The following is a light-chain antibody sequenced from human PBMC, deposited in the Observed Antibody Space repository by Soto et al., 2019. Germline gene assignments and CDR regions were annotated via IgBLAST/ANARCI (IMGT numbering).Light chain of an antibody. CDR1: QSVSSSY. CDR2: GAS. Sequence: EIVLTQSPGTLSLSPGERATLSCRASQSVSSSYLAWYQQKPGQAPRLLIYGASSRATGIPDRFSGSGSGTNFTLSISRLDAEDVAVYYCQQYGSSFTFGPGIKVDIK. J-gene: IGKJ3*01. CDR3: QQYGSSFT. V-gene: IGKV3-20*01.